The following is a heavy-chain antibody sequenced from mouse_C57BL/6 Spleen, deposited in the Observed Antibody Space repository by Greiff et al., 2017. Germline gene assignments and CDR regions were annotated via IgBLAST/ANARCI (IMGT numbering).Heavy chain of an antibody. V-gene: IGHV1-82*01. Sequence: QVQLKESGPELVKPGASVKISCKASGYAFSSSWMNWVKQRPGKGLEWIGRIYPGDGDTNYNGKFKGKATLTADKPSSTAYMQLSSLTSEDSAVYFCARRIDYWGQGTTLTVSS. J-gene: IGHJ2*01. CDR3: ARRIDY. CDR1: GYAFSSSW. CDR2: IYPGDGDT.